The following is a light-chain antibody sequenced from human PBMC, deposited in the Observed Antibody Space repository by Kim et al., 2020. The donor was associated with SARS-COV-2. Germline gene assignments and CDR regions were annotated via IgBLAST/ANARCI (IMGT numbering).Light chain of an antibody. CDR2: AVT. V-gene: IGLV2-14*03. CDR3: SSYTGSVV. CDR1: SSDVGAHNY. Sequence: SPGQSSTISCTGTSSDVGAHNYVSWYQHHPGKAPKLMIYAVTRRPSGISNRFSGSKSGNTASLTISGLQAEDEADYYCSSYTGSVVFGGGTQLTVL. J-gene: IGLJ2*01.